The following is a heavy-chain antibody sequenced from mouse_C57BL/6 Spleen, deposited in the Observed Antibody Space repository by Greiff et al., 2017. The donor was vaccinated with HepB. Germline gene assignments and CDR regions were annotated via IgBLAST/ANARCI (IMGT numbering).Heavy chain of an antibody. D-gene: IGHD2-3*01. CDR3: VRGGGYSGYFDV. CDR2: IRSKSNNYAT. J-gene: IGHJ1*03. CDR1: GFSFNTYA. V-gene: IGHV10-1*01. Sequence: EVQGVESGGGLVQPKGSLKLSCAASGFSFNTYAMNWVRQAPGKGLEWVARIRSKSNNYATYYADSVKDRFTISRDDSESMLYLQMNNLKTEDTAMYYCVRGGGYSGYFDVWGTGTTVTVSS.